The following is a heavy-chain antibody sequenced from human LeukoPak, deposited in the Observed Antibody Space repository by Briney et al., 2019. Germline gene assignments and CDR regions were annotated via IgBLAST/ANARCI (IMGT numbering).Heavy chain of an antibody. CDR1: GFTFSSYS. Sequence: GGSLRLSCAASGFTFSSYSMNWVRQAPGKGLEWVSSISSGSSYIYYADSVKGRFTISRDNAKNSLYLQMNSLRAEDTAVYYCARTLGYCSSTSCYFSDYFDYWGQGTLVTVSS. D-gene: IGHD2-2*01. V-gene: IGHV3-21*01. CDR2: ISSGSSYI. CDR3: ARTLGYCSSTSCYFSDYFDY. J-gene: IGHJ4*02.